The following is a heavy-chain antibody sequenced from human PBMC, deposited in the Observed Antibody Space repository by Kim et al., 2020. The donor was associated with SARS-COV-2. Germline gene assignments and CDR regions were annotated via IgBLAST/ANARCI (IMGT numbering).Heavy chain of an antibody. Sequence: SVKGRFTISRDNSKNSLYLQRNSLRTEDTAVYYCAKDIEYYDFWSGCLDYWGQGTLVTVSS. V-gene: IGHV3-43*01. J-gene: IGHJ4*02. CDR3: AKDIEYYDFWSGCLDY. D-gene: IGHD3-3*01.